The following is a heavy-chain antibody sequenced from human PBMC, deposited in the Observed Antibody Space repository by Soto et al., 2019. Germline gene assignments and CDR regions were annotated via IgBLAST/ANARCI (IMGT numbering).Heavy chain of an antibody. Sequence: SETLSLTCTVSGGSISSYYWSWIRQPPGKGLEWIGYIYYSGSTNCNPSLKSRVTISVDTSKNQFSLKLSSVTAADTAVYYCARERRVYGSGTGYYYYGMDVWGQGTTVTVSS. CDR2: IYYSGST. V-gene: IGHV4-59*01. CDR1: GGSISSYY. D-gene: IGHD3-10*01. J-gene: IGHJ6*02. CDR3: ARERRVYGSGTGYYYYGMDV.